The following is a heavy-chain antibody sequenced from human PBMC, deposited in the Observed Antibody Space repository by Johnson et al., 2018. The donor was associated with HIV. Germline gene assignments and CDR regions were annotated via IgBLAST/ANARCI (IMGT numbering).Heavy chain of an antibody. V-gene: IGHV3-30-3*01. J-gene: IGHJ3*02. CDR3: ARQTLRAFDI. CDR1: GFTFSSYV. CDR2: ISYDGPNK. Sequence: VQVVESGGGVVHPGRSLRLSCAASGFTFSSYVMQWVRQAPGKGLEWVAFISYDGPNKDYADSVKGRFTISRDNSKNTLYLKRNSLRAEDTALYYCARQTLRAFDIWGQGTMVTVSA.